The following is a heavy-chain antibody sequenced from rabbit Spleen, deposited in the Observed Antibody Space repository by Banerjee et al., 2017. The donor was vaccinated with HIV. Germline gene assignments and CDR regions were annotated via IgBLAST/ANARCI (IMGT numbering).Heavy chain of an antibody. D-gene: IGHD8-1*01. CDR3: ARDSGSSFSSYGMDL. CDR1: GFDFSSGYD. V-gene: IGHV1S45*01. J-gene: IGHJ6*01. Sequence: QEQLVESGGGLVQPGGSLKLSCKASGFDFSSGYDMCWVRQAPGKGLEWIACIYAGSSGSTYYASWAKGRFTISKTSSTTVTLQMTSLTVADTATYFCARDSGSSFSSYGMDLWGQGTLVTVS. CDR2: IYAGSSGST.